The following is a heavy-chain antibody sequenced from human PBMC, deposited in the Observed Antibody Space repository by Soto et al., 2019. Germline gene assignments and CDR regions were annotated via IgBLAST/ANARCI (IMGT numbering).Heavy chain of an antibody. V-gene: IGHV1-69*01. CDR3: GGLCS. D-gene: IGHD3-16*01. J-gene: IGHJ5*02. CDR2: IIPVFGPP. Sequence: QLEQSGTDVREPGSSVKVSCWASGGTISIYAIHWVRQAPGQGLEWMGQIIPVFGPPKYARKFQGRNTNTGGYLGVRGLGFDDKAGFFCAGGLGLGGLCSWGQGSLVTVSS. CDR1: GGTISIYA.